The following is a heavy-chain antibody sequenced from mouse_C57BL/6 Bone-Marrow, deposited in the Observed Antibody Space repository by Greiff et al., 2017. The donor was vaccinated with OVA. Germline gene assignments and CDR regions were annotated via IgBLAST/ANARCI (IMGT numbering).Heavy chain of an antibody. CDR3: AREGADGNYYFDY. J-gene: IGHJ2*01. D-gene: IGHD2-1*01. Sequence: QVQLQQSGAELARPGASVKLSCKASGYTFTSYGISWVKQRTGQGLEWIGEIYPRSGNTYYNEKFKGKATLTADKSSSTAYMELRSLTSEDSAVYFCAREGADGNYYFDYWGQGTTLTVSS. CDR1: GYTFTSYG. CDR2: IYPRSGNT. V-gene: IGHV1-81*01.